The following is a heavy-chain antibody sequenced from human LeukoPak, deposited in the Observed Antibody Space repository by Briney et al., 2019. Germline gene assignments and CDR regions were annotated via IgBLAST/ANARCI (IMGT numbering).Heavy chain of an antibody. J-gene: IGHJ4*02. D-gene: IGHD2-15*01. CDR1: GFTFSSYA. V-gene: IGHV3-30*04. CDR3: ARDGGGYFDY. CDR2: ISYDGSNK. Sequence: GGSLRLSCAASGFTFSSYAMHWVRQAPGKGLEWVAVISYDGSNKYYADSVKGRFTISRDNSKNTLYLQMNSLRAEDTAVYYCARDGGGYFDYWGQGTLVTVSS.